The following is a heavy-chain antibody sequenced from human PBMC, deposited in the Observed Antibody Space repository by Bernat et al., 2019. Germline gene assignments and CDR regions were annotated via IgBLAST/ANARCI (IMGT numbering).Heavy chain of an antibody. CDR3: ATAARVAAKDYYYGMDV. J-gene: IGHJ6*02. D-gene: IGHD6-25*01. CDR1: GFTFSSYG. Sequence: QVQLVESGGGVVQPGRSLRPSCAASGFTFSSYGMHLVRQAPGKGLAWVASISYDGTREYYAESVRGRFTISGDDSRNTLYLKMNSLRPEDTADYCCATAARVAAKDYYYGMDVWGQGTTVTVSS. V-gene: IGHV3-30*03. CDR2: ISYDGTRE.